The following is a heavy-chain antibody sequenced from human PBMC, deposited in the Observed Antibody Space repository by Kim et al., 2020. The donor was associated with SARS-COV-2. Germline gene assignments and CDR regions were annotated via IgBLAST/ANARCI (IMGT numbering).Heavy chain of an antibody. Sequence: GSLRLSCAASGFTFSSYDMHWVRQATGKGLEWVSAIGTAGDTYYPGSVKGRFTISRENAKNFLYLQMNSLRAGDTAVYYCARGYSSSWYWAFDIWGQGTMVTVSS. V-gene: IGHV3-13*01. CDR3: ARGYSSSWYWAFDI. J-gene: IGHJ3*02. CDR1: GFTFSSYD. CDR2: IGTAGDT. D-gene: IGHD6-13*01.